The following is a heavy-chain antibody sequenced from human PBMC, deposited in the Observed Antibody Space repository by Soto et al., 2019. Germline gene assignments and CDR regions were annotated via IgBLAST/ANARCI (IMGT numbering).Heavy chain of an antibody. J-gene: IGHJ5*02. CDR1: GYTFTGYY. CDR2: ISAYNGNT. D-gene: IGHD3-16*01. CDR3: VRGNTRNWFDP. Sequence: ASVKVSCKASGYTFTGYYMLRVRQAPGQGLEWMGWISAYNGNTNYAQKLQGRVTMTTDTSTSTAYMELRSLRSDDTAVYYCVRGNTRNWFDPWGKGTLVTVSS. V-gene: IGHV1-18*04.